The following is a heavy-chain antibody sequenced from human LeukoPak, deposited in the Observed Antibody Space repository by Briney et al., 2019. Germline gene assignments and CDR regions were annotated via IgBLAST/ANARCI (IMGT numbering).Heavy chain of an antibody. CDR3: TKELHVAVAVADYYYFYMDV. J-gene: IGHJ6*03. V-gene: IGHV3-23*01. CDR1: GFAFSSFA. CDR2: INGGGNTT. Sequence: PGESLEISCTASGFAFSSFAMGWVRQSPGKGLEWLSTINGGGNTTFYADSVKGRFTISRDNSKNTLYLHMDSLRPDDTAIYYCTKELHVAVAVADYYYFYMDVWGRGTAVTVSS. D-gene: IGHD6-19*01.